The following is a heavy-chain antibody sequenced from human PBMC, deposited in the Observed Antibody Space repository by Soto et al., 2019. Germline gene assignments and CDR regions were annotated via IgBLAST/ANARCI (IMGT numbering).Heavy chain of an antibody. CDR3: ARKDYYDSSGYRHDFDY. D-gene: IGHD3-22*01. CDR1: GYTFTSYG. CDR2: ISAYNGNT. Sequence: ASVKVSCKASGYTFTSYGISWVRQAPGQGLEWMGWISAYNGNTNYAQKLQGRVTMTTDTSTSTAYMELRSLRSDDTAVYYCARKDYYDSSGYRHDFDYWGQGTLVTVSS. V-gene: IGHV1-18*01. J-gene: IGHJ4*02.